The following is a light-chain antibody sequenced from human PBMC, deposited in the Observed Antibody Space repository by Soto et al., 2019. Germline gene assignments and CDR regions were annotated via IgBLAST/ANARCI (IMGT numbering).Light chain of an antibody. J-gene: IGLJ1*01. CDR2: DVS. Sequence: QSVLTQPASVSGSPGQAITISCTGTSSDVGGYTYVSWYQQHPGKAPKFIIYDVSNRPSGVSNRFSGSKSGNTASLTISGLQAEDEADYYCCSYAGSSTFYVFGTGTKVTVL. CDR3: CSYAGSSTFYV. CDR1: SSDVGGYTY. V-gene: IGLV2-14*01.